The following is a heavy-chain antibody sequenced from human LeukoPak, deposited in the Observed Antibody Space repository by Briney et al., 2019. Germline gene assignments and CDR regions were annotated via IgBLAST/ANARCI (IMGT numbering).Heavy chain of an antibody. CDR3: ARSLWQNRGFDY. CDR2: IYHSGST. V-gene: IGHV4-38-2*01. CDR1: GYSISSGYY. D-gene: IGHD1-14*01. J-gene: IGHJ4*02. Sequence: SETLSLTCAVSGYSISSGYYWCWIQQPPGKGLEWIGSIYHSGSTYYNPSLKSRVTISVDTSKNQFSLKLSSVTAADTAVYYCARSLWQNRGFDYWGQGTLVTVSS.